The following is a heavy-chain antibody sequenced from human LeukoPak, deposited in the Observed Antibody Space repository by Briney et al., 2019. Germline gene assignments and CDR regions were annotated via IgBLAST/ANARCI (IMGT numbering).Heavy chain of an antibody. CDR1: GGSISRSSYY. J-gene: IGHJ6*04. D-gene: IGHD3-3*01. CDR2: IYYSGST. V-gene: IGHV4-39*07. CDR3: AREGRFLEWHLDV. Sequence: PSETLSLTCTVSGGSISRSSYYWGWIRQPPGKGLEWIGSIYYSGSTYYNPSLKSRVTISVDTSKNQFSLKLSSVTAADTAVYYCAREGRFLEWHLDVWGKGTTVTVSS.